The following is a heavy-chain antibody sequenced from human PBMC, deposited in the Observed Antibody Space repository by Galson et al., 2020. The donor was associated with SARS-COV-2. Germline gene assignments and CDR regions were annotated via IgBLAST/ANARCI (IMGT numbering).Heavy chain of an antibody. D-gene: IGHD4-17*01. CDR1: GSSISSSSYY. CDR3: ARVVVGTTVVTLITYYCDD. V-gene: IGHV4-39*07. J-gene: IGHJ4*02. Sequence: ETLSLTCAVSGSSISSSSYYRGWIRQPPGMGLEWIERLYYSGSTYYNPSLKSRVTISVDTSKNQFSLKLSSVAAADTAVYYCARVVVGTTVVTLITYYCDDWGQGTLVTVSS. CDR2: LYYSGST.